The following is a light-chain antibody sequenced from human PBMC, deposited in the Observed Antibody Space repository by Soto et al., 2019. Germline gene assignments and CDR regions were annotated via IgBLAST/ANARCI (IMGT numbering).Light chain of an antibody. CDR2: DAS. CDR3: QQDTDWPPGT. J-gene: IGKJ1*01. CDR1: QSVSTF. Sequence: IVLPPSPATLSLSPGARATLSGRASQSVSTFLAWYQHKPGQAPRLLIYDASTRATGIPDRFRGSGSGTDFTPTTSSLEPEDFALYYCQQDTDWPPGTFGQGTKVDIK. V-gene: IGKV3-11*01.